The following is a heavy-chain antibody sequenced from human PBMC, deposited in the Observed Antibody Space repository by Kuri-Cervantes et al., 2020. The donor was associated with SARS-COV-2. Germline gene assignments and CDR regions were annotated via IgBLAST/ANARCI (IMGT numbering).Heavy chain of an antibody. Sequence: GESLKISCTASGFTFGDYAMHWVRQAPGKGLEWVAVISYDGSNKYYADSVKGRFTISRDNSKNTLYLQMNSLRAEDTAVYYCARDLLMTLHSHYFDYWGQGTLVTVSS. CDR1: GFTFGDYA. CDR3: ARDLLMTLHSHYFDY. CDR2: ISYDGSNK. J-gene: IGHJ4*02. V-gene: IGHV3-30-3*01. D-gene: IGHD2-21*01.